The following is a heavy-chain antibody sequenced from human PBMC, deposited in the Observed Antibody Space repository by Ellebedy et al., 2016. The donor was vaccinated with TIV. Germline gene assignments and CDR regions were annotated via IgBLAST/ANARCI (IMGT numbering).Heavy chain of an antibody. V-gene: IGHV3-66*01. CDR3: VKTPGIAAAGTPPYFDY. Sequence: GESLKISCAASGFTVSSNYMSWVRQAPGKGLEWVSVIYSGGTTDYADSVKGRFTISRDNSKNTLYLQMSSLRAEDTAVYYCVKTPGIAAAGTPPYFDYWGQGTLVTVSS. D-gene: IGHD6-13*01. CDR2: IYSGGTT. CDR1: GFTVSSNY. J-gene: IGHJ4*02.